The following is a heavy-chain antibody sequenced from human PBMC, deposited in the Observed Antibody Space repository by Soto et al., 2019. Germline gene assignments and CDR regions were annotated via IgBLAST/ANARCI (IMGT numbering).Heavy chain of an antibody. CDR1: GFSLTTSGVG. D-gene: IGHD3-3*01. V-gene: IGHV2-5*02. J-gene: IGHJ4*02. Sequence: QITLNESGPTVVRPTETLTLTCRFSGFSLTTSGVGVGWIRQSPGKAPGWLALIYWDEDTRYSASLKSRLTITKDTSKNQGVLTVSDLDPTDTATYYCAHRVLRTVFGLVTTTAIYFDFWGQGTPVAVSS. CDR3: AHRVLRTVFGLVTTTAIYFDF. CDR2: IYWDEDT.